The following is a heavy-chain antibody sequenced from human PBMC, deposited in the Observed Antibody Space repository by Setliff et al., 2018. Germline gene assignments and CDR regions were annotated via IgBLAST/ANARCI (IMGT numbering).Heavy chain of an antibody. CDR3: ARGYDSGGWNY. V-gene: IGHV5-51*01. Sequence: PGESLKISCKASGYTFSRYWIGWVRQMPGKGLEWLGIIYPSDSHTRYSPSFQGQVTISADKSISTAYLQWSSLKASDTAMYYCARGYDSGGWNYWGQGTLVTVSS. J-gene: IGHJ4*02. CDR2: IYPSDSHT. CDR1: GYTFSRYW. D-gene: IGHD3-22*01.